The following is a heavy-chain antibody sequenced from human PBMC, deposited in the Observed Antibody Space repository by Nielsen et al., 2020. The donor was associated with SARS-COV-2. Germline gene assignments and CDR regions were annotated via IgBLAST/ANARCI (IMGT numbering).Heavy chain of an antibody. D-gene: IGHD6-19*01. Sequence: SETLSLTCAVYGGSFSGYYWSWIRQPPGKGLEWIGEINHSGSTNYNPSLKSRVTISVDAPKNQFSLKLSSVTAADTAVYYCASGSSVSPPHYWGQGTLVTVSS. CDR1: GGSFSGYY. V-gene: IGHV4-34*01. CDR2: INHSGST. CDR3: ASGSSVSPPHY. J-gene: IGHJ4*02.